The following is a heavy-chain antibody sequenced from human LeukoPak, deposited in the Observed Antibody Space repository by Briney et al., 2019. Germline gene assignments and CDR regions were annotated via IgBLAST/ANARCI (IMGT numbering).Heavy chain of an antibody. Sequence: SGGSLRLSCAASGFTFSSYAMSWVRQAPGKGLEWVSAISGSGGSTYYADSVKGRFTISRDNSKNTLYLQMNSLRAEDTAVYYCAKGMLNYGGAFDIWGQGTMVTVSS. CDR3: AKGMLNYGGAFDI. V-gene: IGHV3-23*01. J-gene: IGHJ3*02. D-gene: IGHD1-7*01. CDR1: GFTFSSYA. CDR2: ISGSGGST.